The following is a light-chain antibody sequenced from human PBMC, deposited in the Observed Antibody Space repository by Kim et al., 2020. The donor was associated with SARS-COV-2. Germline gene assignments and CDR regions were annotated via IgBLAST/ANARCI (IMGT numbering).Light chain of an antibody. CDR2: DVR. J-gene: IGLJ2*01. V-gene: IGLV2-14*04. CDR1: SSEVVGYNY. Sequence: PGQAVTISCTGTSSEVVGYNYVSWYQQHPGKAPKLMIYDVRKRPSGVSNRFSGSKSGNAASLTISGLQAEDEAGYYCSSYTSSSTLFGGGTQLTVL. CDR3: SSYTSSSTL.